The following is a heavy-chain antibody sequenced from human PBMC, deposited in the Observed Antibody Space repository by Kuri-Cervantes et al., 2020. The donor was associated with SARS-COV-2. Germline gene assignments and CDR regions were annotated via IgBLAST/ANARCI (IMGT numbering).Heavy chain of an antibody. D-gene: IGHD1-26*01. V-gene: IGHV5-51*01. CDR2: IYPTDSDT. Sequence: GESLKISCKGSGFRFTTYWIGWVRQMPGKGLEWMAIIYPTDSDTRYSPSFQGQVTISADKSISTAYLQWSSLKPSDSAMYYCARTRGSYYTDAFDLWGQGTMVTVSS. CDR1: GFRFTTYW. J-gene: IGHJ3*01. CDR3: ARTRGSYYTDAFDL.